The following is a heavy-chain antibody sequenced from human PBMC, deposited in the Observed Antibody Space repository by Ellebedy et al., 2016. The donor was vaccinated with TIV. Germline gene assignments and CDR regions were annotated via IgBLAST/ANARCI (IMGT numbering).Heavy chain of an antibody. Sequence: PGGSLRLSCAASGFTFSSYWMSWVRQVRQDPGKGLEWVANIRLDGGEKSYVDSVKGRFTISRDNAKNSLYLQMNSLRAEDTAVYYCASGHRGISFGIWGQGTMVTVSS. CDR2: IRLDGGEK. CDR3: ASGHRGISFGI. J-gene: IGHJ3*02. D-gene: IGHD3-16*01. V-gene: IGHV3-7*03. CDR1: GFTFSSYW.